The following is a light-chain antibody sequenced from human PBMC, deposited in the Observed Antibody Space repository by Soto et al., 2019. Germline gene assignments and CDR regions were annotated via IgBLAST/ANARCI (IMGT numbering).Light chain of an antibody. Sequence: DIQMTQSPSTLSASVGDRVTITCRASQSISSWLAWYQHKPGKAPKLLISDASNLESGVPSRFSGSGSGTEFTLTISRLQPDDFAIYYCQQYHNYPRTLGQGTKVEIK. CDR2: DAS. CDR1: QSISSW. V-gene: IGKV1-5*01. CDR3: QQYHNYPRT. J-gene: IGKJ1*01.